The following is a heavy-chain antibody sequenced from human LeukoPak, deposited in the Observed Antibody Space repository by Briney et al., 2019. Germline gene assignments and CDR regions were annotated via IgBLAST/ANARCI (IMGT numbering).Heavy chain of an antibody. CDR1: GGSISSYY. CDR3: ARASGLWFGESTFDY. V-gene: IGHV4-4*07. CDR2: IYISTSGST. Sequence: SETLSLTCTVSGGSISSYYWSWIRQPAGKGLEWIGRIYISTSGSTNYNPSLRSRVTISVDKSKNQLSLKLSSVTAADTAVYYCARASGLWFGESTFDYRGQGTLVTVSS. J-gene: IGHJ4*02. D-gene: IGHD3-10*01.